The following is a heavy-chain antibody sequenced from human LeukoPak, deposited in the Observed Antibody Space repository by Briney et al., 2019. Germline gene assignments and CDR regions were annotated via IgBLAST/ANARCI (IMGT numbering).Heavy chain of an antibody. CDR3: AREVRSLAFDI. CDR2: ISSSGSTI. J-gene: IGHJ3*02. Sequence: GGSLRLSCAASGFTFSDYYMSWIRQAPGKGLEWVSYISSSGSTIYYADSVRGRFTISRDNAKNSLYLQMNSLRAEDTAVYYCAREVRSLAFDIWGQGTMVTVSS. V-gene: IGHV3-11*01. CDR1: GFTFSDYY.